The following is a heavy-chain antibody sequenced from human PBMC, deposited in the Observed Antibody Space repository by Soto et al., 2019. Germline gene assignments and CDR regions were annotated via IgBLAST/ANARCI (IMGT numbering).Heavy chain of an antibody. CDR1: GFTFSSYS. D-gene: IGHD2-2*01. J-gene: IGHJ6*02. CDR2: ISSSSSTI. V-gene: IGHV3-48*02. Sequence: GGSLRLSCAASGFTFSSYSMNWVRQAPGKGLEWVSYISSSSSTIYYADSVKGRFTISRDNAKNSLYLQMNSLRDEDTAVYYCARDLRRSFQPRRDYYYGMDVWGQGTTVTVSS. CDR3: ARDLRRSFQPRRDYYYGMDV.